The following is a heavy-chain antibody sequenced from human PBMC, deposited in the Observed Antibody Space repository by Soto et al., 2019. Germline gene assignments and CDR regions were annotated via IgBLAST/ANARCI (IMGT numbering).Heavy chain of an antibody. D-gene: IGHD2-2*03. V-gene: IGHV1-2*02. Sequence: QVHLVQSGAEVMKPGASVKVSCKASGYSFSHYFMHWVRQAPGQGLEWMGWINSSNGGTKYSQKFEGRLTMTTDPSTSTAYMELSRLTSDDTAIYFCAREAYSASFGYVTSPNWFDPWGQGTLVSVSS. CDR3: AREAYSASFGYVTSPNWFDP. J-gene: IGHJ5*02. CDR1: GYSFSHYF. CDR2: INSSNGGT.